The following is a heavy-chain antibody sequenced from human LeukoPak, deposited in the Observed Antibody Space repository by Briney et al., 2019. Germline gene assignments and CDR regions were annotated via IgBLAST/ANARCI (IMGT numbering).Heavy chain of an antibody. CDR1: GYTLTELS. CDR2: FDPEDGET. J-gene: IGHJ3*02. D-gene: IGHD1-1*01. CDR3: ARAGPWSDSSVAFDI. Sequence: ASVKVSCKVSGYTLTELSMHWVRQAPGKGLEWMGGFDPEDGETIYAQKFQGRVTMTEDTSTDTAYMELSSLRSEDTAVYYCARAGPWSDSSVAFDIWGQGTMVTVSS. V-gene: IGHV1-24*01.